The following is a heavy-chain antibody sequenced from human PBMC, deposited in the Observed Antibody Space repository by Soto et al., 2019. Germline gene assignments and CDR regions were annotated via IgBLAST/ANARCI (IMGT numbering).Heavy chain of an antibody. D-gene: IGHD6-13*01. CDR1: GDYISSGGYY. V-gene: IGHV4-31*03. J-gene: IGHJ4*02. CDR3: ARDTGFSSRGGYFDY. Sequence: QVQLQESGPGLVKPSQTLSLTCTVSGDYISSGGYYWRWLRQHPGKGLEWIGYIYYSGSTYYNPSLKSRVTISVNTSKNQFSLKLNSVTAADTAVYYCARDTGFSSRGGYFDYWGQGTLVTVSS. CDR2: IYYSGST.